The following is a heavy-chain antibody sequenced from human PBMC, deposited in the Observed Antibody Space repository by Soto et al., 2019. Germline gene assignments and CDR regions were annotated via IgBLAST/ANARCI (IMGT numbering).Heavy chain of an antibody. J-gene: IGHJ6*02. V-gene: IGHV3-33*01. Sequence: QAQLVESGGGVVQPGRSLRLSCAASGFTFSSYGMHWVRQAPGKGLEWVAVIWSDGSNKYYADSVKGRFTISRDNSKNTLYLQMNSLRSQDTVVYYCAREVKPAGYYYYGMDFWGQGTTVTVSS. CDR3: AREVKPAGYYYYGMDF. CDR1: GFTFSSYG. CDR2: IWSDGSNK.